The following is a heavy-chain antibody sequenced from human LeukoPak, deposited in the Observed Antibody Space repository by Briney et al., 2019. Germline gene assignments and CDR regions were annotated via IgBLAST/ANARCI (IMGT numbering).Heavy chain of an antibody. J-gene: IGHJ3*02. CDR1: GGTFSSYA. CDR2: ISAYNGNT. D-gene: IGHD1-26*01. Sequence: ASVKVSCKASGGTFSSYAIRWVRQAPGQGLEWMGWISAYNGNTNYAQKLQGRVTMTTDTSTSTAYMELRSLRSDDTAVYYCARDRSGSYLGFNAFDIWGQGTMVTVSS. CDR3: ARDRSGSYLGFNAFDI. V-gene: IGHV1-18*01.